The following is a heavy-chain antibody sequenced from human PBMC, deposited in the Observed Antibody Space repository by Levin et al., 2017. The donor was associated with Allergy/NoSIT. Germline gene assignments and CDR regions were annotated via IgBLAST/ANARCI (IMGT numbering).Heavy chain of an antibody. V-gene: IGHV1-2*02. CDR3: ATSVLIMATTSLDS. CDR1: EYTFTGCY. D-gene: IGHD4-17*01. J-gene: IGHJ5*01. Sequence: GESLKISCKASEYTFTGCYIHWVRQAPGQGLEWMGWINPNSGGTTYAQKFQGRVIMNRDTSVSTAYMELSSLRSDDTAVYYCATSVLIMATTSLDSWGQGTLVSVSS. CDR2: INPNSGGT.